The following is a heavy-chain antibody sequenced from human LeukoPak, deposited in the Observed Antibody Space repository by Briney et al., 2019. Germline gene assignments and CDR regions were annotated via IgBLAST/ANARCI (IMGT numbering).Heavy chain of an antibody. Sequence: ASVKVSCKASGYTFTSYDIHWVRQATGQGLEWMGWMNPNSGNTGYAQKFQGRVTITRNTSISTAYMELSSLRSEDTAVYYCAREWVAAAGSNQNWFDPWGQGTLVTVSS. CDR2: MNPNSGNT. J-gene: IGHJ5*02. V-gene: IGHV1-8*03. D-gene: IGHD6-13*01. CDR3: AREWVAAAGSNQNWFDP. CDR1: GYTFTSYD.